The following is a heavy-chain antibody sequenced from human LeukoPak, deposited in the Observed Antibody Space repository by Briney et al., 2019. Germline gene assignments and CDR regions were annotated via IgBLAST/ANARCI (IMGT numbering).Heavy chain of an antibody. CDR1: GFTFNTYG. CDR3: AKMIGGYEREGYYFDY. V-gene: IGHV3-23*01. J-gene: IGHJ4*02. Sequence: GGSLRLSCAASGFTFNTYGMTWVRQAPGKGLEWVSAITSSGGSTYYGDSVKGRFTISRDNSKNTLYLQMNSLRAEDTAVYYCAKMIGGYEREGYYFDYWGQGTLVTVSS. CDR2: ITSSGGST. D-gene: IGHD5-12*01.